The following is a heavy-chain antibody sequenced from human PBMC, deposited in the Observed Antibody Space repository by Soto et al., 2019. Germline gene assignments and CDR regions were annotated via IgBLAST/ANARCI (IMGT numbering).Heavy chain of an antibody. CDR3: ARVRPGEQDAFAI. CDR2: ISRSGSTT. CDR1: GFTFSDYY. V-gene: IGHV3-11*04. J-gene: IGHJ3*02. Sequence: GGSLRLSCAASGFTFSDYYMSWIRQAPGKGLEWVSYISRSGSTTYYADSMKGRFTVSRDNAKNSLYLQMNSLRAEDTAVYYCARVRPGEQDAFAIWGQGTMVTVS. D-gene: IGHD3-10*01.